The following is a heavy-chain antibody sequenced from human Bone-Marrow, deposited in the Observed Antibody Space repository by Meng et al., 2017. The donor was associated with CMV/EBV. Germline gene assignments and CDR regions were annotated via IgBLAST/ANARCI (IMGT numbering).Heavy chain of an antibody. Sequence: GESLKISCAASGFTFSSYSMNWVRQAPGKGLEWVANIKQDGSEKYYVDSVKGRFTISRDNAKNSLYLQMNSLRAEDTAVYYCARGDHYGSGSYRGASGFDPWGQGTLVTVSS. CDR3: ARGDHYGSGSYRGASGFDP. CDR2: IKQDGSEK. J-gene: IGHJ5*02. V-gene: IGHV3-7*01. CDR1: GFTFSSYS. D-gene: IGHD3-10*01.